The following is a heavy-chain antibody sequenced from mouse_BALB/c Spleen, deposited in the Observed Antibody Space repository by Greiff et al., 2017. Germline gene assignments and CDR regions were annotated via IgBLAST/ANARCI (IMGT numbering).Heavy chain of an antibody. V-gene: IGHV3-6*02. Sequence: EVQLQQSGPGLVKPSQSLSLTCSVTGYSITSGYYWNWIRQFPGNKLEWMGYISYDGSNNYNPSLKNRISITRDTSKNQFFLKLNSVTTEDTATYYCAREHYYYGRAMDYWGQGTSVTVSS. CDR1: GYSITSGYY. J-gene: IGHJ4*01. CDR2: ISYDGSN. CDR3: AREHYYYGRAMDY. D-gene: IGHD1-1*01.